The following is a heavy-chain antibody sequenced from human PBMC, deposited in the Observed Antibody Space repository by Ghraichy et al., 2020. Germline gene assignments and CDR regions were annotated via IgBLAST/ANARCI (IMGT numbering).Heavy chain of an antibody. J-gene: IGHJ3*02. CDR3: ARPIPIAAAGNDAFDI. V-gene: IGHV1-2*02. CDR1: GYTFTGYY. D-gene: IGHD6-13*01. Sequence: ASVKVSCKASGYTFTGYYMHWVRQAPGQGLEWMGWINPNSGGTNYAQKFQGRVTMTRDTSISTAYMELSRLRSDDTAVYYCARPIPIAAAGNDAFDIWGQGTMVTVSS. CDR2: INPNSGGT.